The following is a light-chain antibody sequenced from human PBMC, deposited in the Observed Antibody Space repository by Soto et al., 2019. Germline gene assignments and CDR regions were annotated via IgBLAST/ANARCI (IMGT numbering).Light chain of an antibody. CDR2: SNN. CDR3: CSYAGDGSYVI. Sequence: QSVLTQPPSASGTPGQRVTISCSGSSSNIGSNTVNWYQQLPGTAPKLLIYSNNQRPSGVPDRFSGSKSGTSASLAISGLQAEDEADYYCCSYAGDGSYVIFGGGTKVTVL. V-gene: IGLV1-44*01. CDR1: SSNIGSNT. J-gene: IGLJ2*01.